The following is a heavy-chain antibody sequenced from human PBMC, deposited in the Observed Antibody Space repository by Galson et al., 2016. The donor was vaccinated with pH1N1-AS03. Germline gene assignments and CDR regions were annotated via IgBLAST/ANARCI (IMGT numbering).Heavy chain of an antibody. CDR2: INGGNGET. Sequence: SLRLSCAASGVIFSSADMSWVRQAPGKGFQWVSGINGGNGETYYADSVKGRFTISKDKSRNTLILQMNSLTAEDTAVYYCAKVSWGGNSMGWGPGTLATVSS. CDR1: GVIFSSAD. J-gene: IGHJ4*02. CDR3: AKVSWGGNSMG. D-gene: IGHD4-23*01. V-gene: IGHV3-23*01.